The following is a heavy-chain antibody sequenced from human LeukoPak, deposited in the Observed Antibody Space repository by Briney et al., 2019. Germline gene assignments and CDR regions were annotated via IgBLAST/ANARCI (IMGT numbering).Heavy chain of an antibody. Sequence: SETLSLTCTVSGGSISSYYWSWIRHPPGKGLEWIGYIYDNWTTNYNPSLKSRVTMSVDTSKNQFSLKLSSVTAADTAVYYCARQAYWGGYFTIDYWGQGTLVTVSS. CDR2: IYDNWTT. V-gene: IGHV4-59*08. CDR1: GGSISSYY. D-gene: IGHD3-3*01. CDR3: ARQAYWGGYFTIDY. J-gene: IGHJ4*02.